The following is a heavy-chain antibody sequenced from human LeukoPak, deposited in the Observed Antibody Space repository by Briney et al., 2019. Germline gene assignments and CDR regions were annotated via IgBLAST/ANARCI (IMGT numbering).Heavy chain of an antibody. CDR2: IYYSGST. CDR1: GGSISSYY. V-gene: IGHV4-59*01. CDR3: ARGIAVGFDY. D-gene: IGHD6-19*01. Sequence: PSETLSLTCTVSGGSISSYYWSWIRQPPGKGLEWIGYIYYSGSTNYNPSLKSRVTISVDTSKNQFSLKLSSVTAADTAVYCCARGIAVGFDYWGQGTLVTVSS. J-gene: IGHJ4*02.